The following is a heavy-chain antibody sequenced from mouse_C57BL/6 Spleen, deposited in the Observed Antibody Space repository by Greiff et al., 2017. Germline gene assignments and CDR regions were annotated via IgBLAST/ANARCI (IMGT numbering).Heavy chain of an antibody. CDR3: ARSVGYDGYYGFAY. CDR1: GYTFTDYN. CDR2: INPNNGGT. D-gene: IGHD2-3*01. J-gene: IGHJ3*01. V-gene: IGHV1-18*01. Sequence: VQLQQSGPELVKPGASVKIPCKASGYTFTDYNMDWVKQSHGKSLEWIGDINPNNGGTIYNQKFKGKATLTVDKSSSTAYMELRSLTSEDTAVYYCARSVGYDGYYGFAYWGQGTLVTVSA.